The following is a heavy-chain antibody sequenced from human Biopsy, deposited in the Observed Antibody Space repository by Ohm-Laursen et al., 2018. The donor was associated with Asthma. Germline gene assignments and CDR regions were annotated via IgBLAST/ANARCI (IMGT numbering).Heavy chain of an antibody. CDR3: VSPPGY. Sequence: SQTLSLTCTVSGGSISSSSYYWGWIRRPPGKGLEFIGTIYYSGSNYYNPSLKSRVTLSVDASKNQFSLKLTSVTAADTAVYYCVSPPGYWGQGTRVTVSS. V-gene: IGHV4-39*01. CDR1: GGSISSSSYY. J-gene: IGHJ4*02. CDR2: IYYSGSN.